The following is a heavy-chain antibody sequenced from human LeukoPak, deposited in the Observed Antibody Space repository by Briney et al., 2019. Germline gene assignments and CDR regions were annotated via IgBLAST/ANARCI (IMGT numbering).Heavy chain of an antibody. Sequence: SQTLSPTCTVSGGSISSGGYYWSWIRQHPGKGLEWIGYIYYSGSTYYNPSLKSRVTISVDTSKNQFSLKLSSVTAADTAVYYCARGRGGWFDPWGQGTLVTVSS. CDR1: GGSISSGGYY. CDR2: IYYSGST. V-gene: IGHV4-31*03. D-gene: IGHD6-25*01. J-gene: IGHJ5*02. CDR3: ARGRGGWFDP.